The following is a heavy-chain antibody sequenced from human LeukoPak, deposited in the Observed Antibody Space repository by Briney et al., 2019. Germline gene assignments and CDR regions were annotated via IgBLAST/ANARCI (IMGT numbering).Heavy chain of an antibody. CDR1: GGTFSSYA. D-gene: IGHD2-2*01. CDR2: IIPILGKA. CDR3: AGTDGYCSSTSCFNDAFDI. Sequence: ASVKVSCKASGGTFSSYAISWVRQAPGQGLEWMGRIIPILGKANYAQKFQGRVTITADKSTSTAYMELSSLRSEDTAVYYCAGTDGYCSSTSCFNDAFDIWGQGTMFTVSS. J-gene: IGHJ3*02. V-gene: IGHV1-69*04.